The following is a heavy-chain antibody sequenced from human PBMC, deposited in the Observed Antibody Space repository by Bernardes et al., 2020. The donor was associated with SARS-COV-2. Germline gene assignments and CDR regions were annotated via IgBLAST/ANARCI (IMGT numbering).Heavy chain of an antibody. D-gene: IGHD5-12*01. CDR1: GFTFRSYS. Sequence: GGSLRLSCAASGFTFRSYSMNWVRQAPGTGLEWVSSISSSSSYLYYADSVKGRFTISRDNAKNSLYLQMNSLRAEDTAVYYCARDRSGGWPHQNSGYGVIDYWGQGTLVTVSS. V-gene: IGHV3-21*01. CDR3: ARDRSGGWPHQNSGYGVIDY. CDR2: ISSSSSYL. J-gene: IGHJ4*02.